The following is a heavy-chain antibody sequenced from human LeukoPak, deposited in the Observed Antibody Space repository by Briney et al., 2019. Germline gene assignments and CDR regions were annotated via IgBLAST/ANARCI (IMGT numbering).Heavy chain of an antibody. CDR3: ARDSRDFLGP. V-gene: IGHV4-59*01. J-gene: IGHJ5*02. Sequence: PSETLSLTCAVYGGSFSGYYWSWIRQPPGKGLEWIGYIYYSGSTNYNPSLKSRVTISVDTSKNQFSLKLSSVTAADTAVYYCARDSRDFLGPWGQGTLVTVSS. CDR1: GGSFSGYY. CDR2: IYYSGST. D-gene: IGHD3-3*01.